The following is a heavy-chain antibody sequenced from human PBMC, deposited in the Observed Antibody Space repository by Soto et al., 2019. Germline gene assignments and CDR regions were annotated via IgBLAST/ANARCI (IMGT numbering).Heavy chain of an antibody. Sequence: PGGSLRLSCAASGFTFSSYWMHWVRQAPGKGLVWVSRINSDGSSTSYADSVKGRFTISRDNAKNTLYLQMNSLRAEDTAVYYCAREPSHYDILTGYYNVSYYYYGMDVWGQGTTVTVSS. J-gene: IGHJ6*02. CDR2: INSDGSST. V-gene: IGHV3-74*01. CDR3: AREPSHYDILTGYYNVSYYYYGMDV. CDR1: GFTFSSYW. D-gene: IGHD3-9*01.